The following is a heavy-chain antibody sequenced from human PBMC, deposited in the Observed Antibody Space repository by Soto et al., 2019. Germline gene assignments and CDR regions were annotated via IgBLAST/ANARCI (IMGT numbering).Heavy chain of an antibody. J-gene: IGHJ4*02. CDR2: INHSGST. CDR3: ARGGYGGNSAFYY. CDR1: GGSFSGYY. D-gene: IGHD4-17*01. Sequence: KASETLSLTCAVYGGSFSGYYWSWIRQPPGKGLEWIGEINHSGSTNYNPSLKSRVTISVDTSKNQFSLKLSSVTAADTAVYYCARGGYGGNSAFYYWGQGTLVTVSS. V-gene: IGHV4-34*01.